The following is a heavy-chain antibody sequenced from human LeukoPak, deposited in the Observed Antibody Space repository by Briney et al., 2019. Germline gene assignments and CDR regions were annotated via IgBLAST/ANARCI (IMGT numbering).Heavy chain of an antibody. CDR2: IYSSGST. CDR3: ARKDGDC. J-gene: IGHJ4*02. CDR1: GASITSFH. Sequence: SETLSLTCTASGASITSFHWTWIRQPAGKGLEWIGLIYSSGSTIYNPSLQSRVAMSVDMTKNQLSLKLSSVTAADTAMYYCARKDGDCWGQGTLVTVSS. V-gene: IGHV4-4*07.